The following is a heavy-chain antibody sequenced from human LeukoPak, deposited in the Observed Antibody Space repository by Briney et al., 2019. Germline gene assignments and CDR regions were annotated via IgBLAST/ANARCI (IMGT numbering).Heavy chain of an antibody. V-gene: IGHV3-33*01. CDR2: TWYDGSNK. Sequence: PGGSLRLSCAASGFTFSSYGMHWVRQAPGKGLEWVAVTWYDGSNKYYADSVKGRFTISRDNSKNTLYLQMNSLRAEDTAVYYCARDFTDYGDYGAFDYWGQGTLVTVSS. CDR1: GFTFSSYG. J-gene: IGHJ4*02. CDR3: ARDFTDYGDYGAFDY. D-gene: IGHD4-17*01.